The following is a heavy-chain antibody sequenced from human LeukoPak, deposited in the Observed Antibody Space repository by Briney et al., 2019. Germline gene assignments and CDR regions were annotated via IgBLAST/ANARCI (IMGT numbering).Heavy chain of an antibody. CDR1: GFTFDDYA. J-gene: IGHJ4*02. CDR2: ISWNSGSI. D-gene: IGHD1-26*01. V-gene: IGHV3-9*01. CDR3: AKDKGSGSYYYFDY. Sequence: GGSLRLSCAASGFTFDDYAMHWVWQAPGKGLEWVSGISWNSGSIGYADSVKGRFTISRDNAKNSLNLQMNSLRAEDTALYYCAKDKGSGSYYYFDYWGQGTLVTVSS.